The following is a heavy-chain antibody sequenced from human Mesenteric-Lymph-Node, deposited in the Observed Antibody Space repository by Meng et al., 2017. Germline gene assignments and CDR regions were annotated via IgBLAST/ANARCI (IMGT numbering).Heavy chain of an antibody. CDR2: TNHSGST. CDR1: GGSFSGYY. CDR3: ARGDYDILTGYAGEIVYSYGMDV. J-gene: IGHJ6*02. Sequence: SETLSLTCAVYGGSFSGYYWSWIRQPPGKGLEWIGETNHSGSTNYNPSLKSRVTISVDTSKNQFSLKLSSVSAADTAVYYCARGDYDILTGYAGEIVYSYGMDVWGQGTMVTVSS. D-gene: IGHD3-9*01. V-gene: IGHV4-34*01.